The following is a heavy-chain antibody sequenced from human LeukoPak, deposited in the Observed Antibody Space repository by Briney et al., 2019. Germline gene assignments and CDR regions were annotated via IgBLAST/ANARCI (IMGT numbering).Heavy chain of an antibody. D-gene: IGHD3-10*01. J-gene: IGHJ4*02. CDR3: ARDGVTMVRGVIQ. CDR1: GGSISSGDYY. V-gene: IGHV4-30-4*01. CDR2: IYYSGST. Sequence: SETLSLTCTVSGGSISSGDYYWSWIRQPPGKGLEWIGYIYYSGSTYYNPSLKSRVTISVGTSKNQFSLKLSSVTAADTAVYYCARDGVTMVRGVIQWGQGTLVTVSS.